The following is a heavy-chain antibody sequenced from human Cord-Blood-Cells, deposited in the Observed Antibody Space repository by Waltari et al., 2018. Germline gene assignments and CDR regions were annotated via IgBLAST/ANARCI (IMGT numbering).Heavy chain of an antibody. J-gene: IGHJ5*02. D-gene: IGHD7-27*01. Sequence: QVQLQESGPGLVKPSETLSLTCAVSGYSISRGYYWGWIRQPPGKGLEWIGSIYHSGSTYYNPSLKSRVTISVDTSKNQFSLKLSSVTAADTAVYYCAGQDWGRWFDPWGQGTLVTVSS. CDR1: GYSISRGYY. V-gene: IGHV4-38-2*01. CDR3: AGQDWGRWFDP. CDR2: IYHSGST.